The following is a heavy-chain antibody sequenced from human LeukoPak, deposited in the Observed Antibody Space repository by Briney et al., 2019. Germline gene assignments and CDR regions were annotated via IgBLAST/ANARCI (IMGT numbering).Heavy chain of an antibody. CDR3: AREVWHFAA. V-gene: IGHV1-2*02. CDR1: GYTFTDNY. Sequence: GASVKVSCKASGYTFTDNYMHWVRQAPGQGLEWMGWIYPKSGGTEYAQKFQGRVTMTRDTSINTAYLELSRLGSDDTAVYHCAREVWHFAAWSQGTLVTVSS. D-gene: IGHD3-3*02. CDR2: IYPKSGGT. J-gene: IGHJ5*02.